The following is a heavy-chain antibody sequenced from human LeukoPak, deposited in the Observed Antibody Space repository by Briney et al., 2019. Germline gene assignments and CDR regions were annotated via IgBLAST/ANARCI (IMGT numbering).Heavy chain of an antibody. CDR3: ASIAARPDYYYYGMDV. D-gene: IGHD6-6*01. V-gene: IGHV1-46*01. J-gene: IGHJ6*02. CDR1: GYTFTSYY. Sequence: ASVKVSCKASGYTFTSYYMHWVRQAPGQGLEWMGIINPSGGSTSYAQKFQGRVTMTEDTSTDTAYMELSSLRSEDTAVYYCASIAARPDYYYYGMDVWGQGTTVTVSS. CDR2: INPSGGST.